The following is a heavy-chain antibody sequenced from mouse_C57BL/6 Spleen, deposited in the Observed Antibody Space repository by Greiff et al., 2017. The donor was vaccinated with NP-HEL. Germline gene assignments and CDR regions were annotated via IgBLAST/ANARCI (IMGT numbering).Heavy chain of an antibody. J-gene: IGHJ1*03. D-gene: IGHD1-1*01. V-gene: IGHV1-82*01. CDR1: GYAFSSSW. Sequence: VQLQESGPELVKPGASVKISCKASGYAFSSSWMNWVKQRPGKGLEWIGRIYPGDGDTNYNGKFKGKATLTADKSSSTAYMQLSILTSVDAAVYFLARSPYYGSSYGWYFDVWGTGTTVTVSS. CDR2: IYPGDGDT. CDR3: ARSPYYGSSYGWYFDV.